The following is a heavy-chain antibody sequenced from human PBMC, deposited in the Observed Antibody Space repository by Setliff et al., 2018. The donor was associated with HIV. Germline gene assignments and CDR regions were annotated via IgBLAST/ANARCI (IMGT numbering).Heavy chain of an antibody. CDR1: GYTFTRNQ. V-gene: IGHV1-46*01. D-gene: IGHD6-6*01. CDR2: INPSSGST. J-gene: IGHJ1*01. Sequence: ASLKVSCKASGYTFTRNQIHWVRQAPGQGLEWMGIINPSSGSTTYAQKFQGRVTMTRDTSTSTVYMELSSLRSEDTAVYYCARDPAPSSSASYFQHWGQGTPVTVSS. CDR3: ARDPAPSSSASYFQH.